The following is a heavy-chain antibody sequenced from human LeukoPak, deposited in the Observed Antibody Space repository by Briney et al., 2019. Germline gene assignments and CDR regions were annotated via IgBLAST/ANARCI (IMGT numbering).Heavy chain of an antibody. CDR3: ARDHSSGYYIIDY. D-gene: IGHD3-22*01. J-gene: IGHJ4*02. CDR1: GFTFSNYW. Sequence: PGGSLRLSCAASGFTFSNYWMSWLRQAPGKGLEWVANIKQDGSEKYYVDSVQGRFTISRDNAKNSLYLQMNSLRPEDTAVYYCARDHSSGYYIIDYWGQGTLVAVSS. CDR2: IKQDGSEK. V-gene: IGHV3-7*01.